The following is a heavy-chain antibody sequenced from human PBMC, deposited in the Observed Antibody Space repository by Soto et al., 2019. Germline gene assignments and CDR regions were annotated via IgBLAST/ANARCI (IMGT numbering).Heavy chain of an antibody. J-gene: IGHJ5*02. CDR3: AGDPDSHYNDSPASSYP. CDR2: IIPIIGII. Sequence: QVQLVQSGAEVKKPGSSVKVSCKASGGTFSTYTITWVRQAPGQGLEWMGRIIPIIGIINYAQKFQGRVTISADKFTGTAYMELTRLRADDTAVYYCAGDPDSHYNDSPASSYPWGQVTLVTVSS. V-gene: IGHV1-69*08. CDR1: GGTFSTYT. D-gene: IGHD3-22*01.